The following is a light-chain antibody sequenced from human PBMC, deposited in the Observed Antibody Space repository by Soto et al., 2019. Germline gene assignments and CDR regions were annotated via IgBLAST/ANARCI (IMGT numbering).Light chain of an antibody. V-gene: IGLV2-14*01. J-gene: IGLJ1*01. Sequence: QSALTQPASVSGSPGQSITISCTGTSSDVGGYNYVSWYQQHPGKAPKLIIYEVTNRPSGVSNRFSGSKSGNTAFLTISGLQAEDDADYYCSSCTSSNTLVFGSGTKLTVL. CDR2: EVT. CDR1: SSDVGGYNY. CDR3: SSCTSSNTLV.